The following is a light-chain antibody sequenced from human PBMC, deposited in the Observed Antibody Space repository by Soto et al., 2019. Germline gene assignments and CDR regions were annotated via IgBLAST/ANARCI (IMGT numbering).Light chain of an antibody. V-gene: IGLV2-14*01. CDR3: SSYTSSSTLV. J-gene: IGLJ3*02. CDR2: DVS. CDR1: SSDVGGYNY. Sequence: QSVLTQPASVSGSPGQSITISCTGTSSDVGGYNYVSWFQQHPGKAPKLMIYDVSTRPSGISNRFSGSKSGNTASLTISGLQAEDEADYYSSSYTSSSTLVFGGGTKVTVL.